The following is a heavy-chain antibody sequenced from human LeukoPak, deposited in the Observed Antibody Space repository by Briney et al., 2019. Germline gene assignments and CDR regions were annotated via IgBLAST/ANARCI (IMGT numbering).Heavy chain of an antibody. CDR1: GGSISSSSYY. Sequence: SETLSLTCTVSGGSISSSSYYWGWIRQPPGKGLEWIGSIYYSGSTYYNPSLKSRVTISVDTSKNQSSLKLSSVTAADTAVYYCARQGYSGTKYGMDVWGQGTTVTVSS. V-gene: IGHV4-39*01. CDR2: IYYSGST. CDR3: ARQGYSGTKYGMDV. J-gene: IGHJ6*02. D-gene: IGHD1-26*01.